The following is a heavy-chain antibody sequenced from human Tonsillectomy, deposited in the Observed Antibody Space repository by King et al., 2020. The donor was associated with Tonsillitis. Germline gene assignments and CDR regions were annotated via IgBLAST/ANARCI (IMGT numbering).Heavy chain of an antibody. D-gene: IGHD2-21*02. CDR2: IYNTGST. Sequence: MQLQESGPGLVKPSETLSLTCTVSGASISHYYWSWIRQPPGKGLEWIGYIYNTGSTNYHPALESRVTISLDTSNNQFSLKLTSVTAADTAVYYCARDRRTASYWGQGALVTVSP. J-gene: IGHJ4*02. CDR3: ARDRRTASY. CDR1: GASISHYY. V-gene: IGHV4-59*01.